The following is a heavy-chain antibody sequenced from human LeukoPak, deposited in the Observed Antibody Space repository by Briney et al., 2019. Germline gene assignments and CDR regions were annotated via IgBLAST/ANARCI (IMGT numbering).Heavy chain of an antibody. V-gene: IGHV4-34*01. D-gene: IGHD3-10*01. Sequence: PSETLSLTCAVYGGSFSGYYWSWIRQSPGKGLEWIGEINQSGTTNYNPSLKSRVTISIDTSKNQFSLKLNSVTAAGTAVYYCAINDGGGSYYKSDFWGQGILVTVSS. CDR1: GGSFSGYY. CDR3: AINDGGGSYYKSDF. CDR2: INQSGTT. J-gene: IGHJ4*02.